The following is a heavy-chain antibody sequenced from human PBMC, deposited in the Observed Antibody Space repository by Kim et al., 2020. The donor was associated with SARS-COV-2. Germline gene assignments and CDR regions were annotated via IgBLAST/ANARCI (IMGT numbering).Heavy chain of an antibody. CDR1: GGSFSGYY. Sequence: SETLSLTCAVYGGSFSGYYWSWIRQPPGKGLEWIGEINHSGSTNYNPSLKSRVTISVDTSKNQFSLKLSSVTAADTAVYYWARGHTEARYFDWLLESDAFDIWGQGTMVTVSS. CDR2: INHSGST. CDR3: ARGHTEARYFDWLLESDAFDI. D-gene: IGHD3-9*01. J-gene: IGHJ3*02. V-gene: IGHV4-34*01.